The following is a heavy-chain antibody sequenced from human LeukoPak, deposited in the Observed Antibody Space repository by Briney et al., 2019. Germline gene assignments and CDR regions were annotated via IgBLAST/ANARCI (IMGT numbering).Heavy chain of an antibody. J-gene: IGHJ5*01. CDR1: GYSFTTHD. CDR2: MNPNSGKS. CDR3: ARESGLTDNWLDS. V-gene: IGHV1-8*01. D-gene: IGHD5-12*01. Sequence: ASVKVSCKASGYSFTTHDINWVRQSTGQGLEWMGWMNPNSGKSGYAQKFQGRVTMTRGTSISTVYMELSSLGSDDTAVYYCARESGLTDNWLDSWGQGTLVIVSS.